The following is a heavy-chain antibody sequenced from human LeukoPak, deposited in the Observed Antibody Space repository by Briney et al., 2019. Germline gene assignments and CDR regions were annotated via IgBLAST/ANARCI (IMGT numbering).Heavy chain of an antibody. V-gene: IGHV1-18*01. D-gene: IGHD6-13*01. J-gene: IGHJ5*02. Sequence: ASVKVSCKASGYTFTSYGISWVRQAPGQGLEWMGWISAYNGNTNYAQKLQGRVTMTTDTSTSTAYMELRSLRSDDTAVYYCARDSGIGIAAAGGRLGFDPWGQGTLVTVSS. CDR2: ISAYNGNT. CDR3: ARDSGIGIAAAGGRLGFDP. CDR1: GYTFTSYG.